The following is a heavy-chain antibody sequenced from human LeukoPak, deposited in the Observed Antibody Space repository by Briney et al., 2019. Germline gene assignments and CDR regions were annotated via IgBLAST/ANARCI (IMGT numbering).Heavy chain of an antibody. CDR2: INPNSGGT. V-gene: IGHV1-2*02. J-gene: IGHJ6*02. D-gene: IGHD3-3*01. CDR3: ARDTNYDFWSGYYTLYYYYYGMDV. CDR1: GYTFTGYY. Sequence: ASVKVSCKASGYTFTGYYMHWVRQAPGQGLERMGWINPNSGGTNYAQKFQGRVTMTRDTSISTAYMELSRLRSDDTAVYYCARDTNYDFWSGYYTLYYYYYGMDVWGQGTTVTVSS.